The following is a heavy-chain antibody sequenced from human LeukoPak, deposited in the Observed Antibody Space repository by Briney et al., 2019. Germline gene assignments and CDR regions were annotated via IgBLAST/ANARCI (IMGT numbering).Heavy chain of an antibody. Sequence: SVKVSCKASGFTFTSSAMQWVRQARGQRLEWIGWIVVGSGNTNYAQKFQERVTITRDMSTSTAYMELSSLTSEDTAVYYCAAAYYGSGSYYNVDDYWGQGTLVTVSS. CDR2: IVVGSGNT. D-gene: IGHD3-10*01. CDR3: AAAYYGSGSYYNVDDY. CDR1: GFTFTSSA. V-gene: IGHV1-58*02. J-gene: IGHJ4*02.